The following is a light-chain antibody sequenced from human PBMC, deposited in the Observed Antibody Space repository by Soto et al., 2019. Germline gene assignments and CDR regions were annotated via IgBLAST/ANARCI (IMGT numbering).Light chain of an antibody. Sequence: SSELTQPPSVSVAPGQTARISCGGNNIGGKSVHWYQQKPGQAPVLDVYDDNDRPSGIPERFSGSNSGNTATLTISRVEAGDEADYYCQVWDSSTDHRVFGTGTKGTVL. V-gene: IGLV3-21*02. CDR2: DDN. J-gene: IGLJ1*01. CDR1: NIGGKS. CDR3: QVWDSSTDHRV.